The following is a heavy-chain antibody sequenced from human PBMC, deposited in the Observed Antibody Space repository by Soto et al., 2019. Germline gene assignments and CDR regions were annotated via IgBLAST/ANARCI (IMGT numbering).Heavy chain of an antibody. J-gene: IGHJ5*02. CDR2: IYYSGST. CDR1: GCSISSYY. D-gene: IGHD2-2*01. V-gene: IGHV4-59*01. Sequence: XETLSLTCTVSGCSISSYYWSWIRQPPGKGLEWIGYIYYSGSTNYNPSLKSRVTISVDTSKNQFSLKLSSVTAADTAVYYCAREGGFSDCSSTSCYLGWFDHWGQGTLVTVSS. CDR3: AREGGFSDCSSTSCYLGWFDH.